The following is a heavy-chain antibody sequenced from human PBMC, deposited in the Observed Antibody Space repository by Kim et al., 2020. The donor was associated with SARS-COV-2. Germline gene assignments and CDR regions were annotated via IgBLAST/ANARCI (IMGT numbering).Heavy chain of an antibody. Sequence: GESLKISCKGSGYSFTSYWISWVRQMPGKGLEWMGRIDPSDSYTNYSPSFQGHVTISADKSISTAYLQWSSLKASDTAMYYCARHAYGLGLWFGGTSMDVWGQGTTVTVSS. V-gene: IGHV5-10-1*01. CDR3: ARHAYGLGLWFGGTSMDV. J-gene: IGHJ6*02. CDR2: IDPSDSYT. D-gene: IGHD3-10*01. CDR1: GYSFTSYW.